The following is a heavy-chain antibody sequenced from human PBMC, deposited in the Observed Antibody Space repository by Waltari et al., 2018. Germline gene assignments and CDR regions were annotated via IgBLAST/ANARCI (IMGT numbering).Heavy chain of an antibody. Sequence: QVQLVQSGAEVKKPGASVKVSCKASGYTFTSYAMHWVRPAPGQRLEWRGWINAGNGNTKYSQKFQGRVTITRDTSASTAYMELSSLRSEDTAVYYCARDLNSGSYYWFDPWGQGTLVTVSS. CDR3: ARDLNSGSYYWFDP. V-gene: IGHV1-3*01. CDR2: INAGNGNT. J-gene: IGHJ5*02. D-gene: IGHD1-26*01. CDR1: GYTFTSYA.